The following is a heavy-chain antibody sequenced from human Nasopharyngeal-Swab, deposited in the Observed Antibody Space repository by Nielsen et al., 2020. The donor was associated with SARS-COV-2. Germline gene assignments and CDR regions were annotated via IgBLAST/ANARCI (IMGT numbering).Heavy chain of an antibody. Sequence: GESLKISCAASGFTFSSYAMSWVRQAPGKGLEWVSAISGSGGSTYYADSVKGRFTISRDNSKNTLYLQMNSLGAEDTAVYYCAKDILPGRYDRTYDAFDIWGQGTMVTVSS. CDR3: AKDILPGRYDRTYDAFDI. V-gene: IGHV3-23*01. CDR1: GFTFSSYA. CDR2: ISGSGGST. J-gene: IGHJ3*02. D-gene: IGHD3-22*01.